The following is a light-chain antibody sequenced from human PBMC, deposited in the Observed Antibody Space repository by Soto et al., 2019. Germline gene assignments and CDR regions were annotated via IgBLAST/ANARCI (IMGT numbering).Light chain of an antibody. CDR3: GTWDSSLSAFV. CDR1: SFNIGNNY. CDR2: ENN. V-gene: IGLV1-51*02. J-gene: IGLJ1*01. Sequence: QSVLTQPPSASAAPGQKVTISCSGSSFNIGNNYVSWYQQLPGTAPKLLIYENNKRPSGILDRFSGSKSGTSATLGITGLQTGDEADYYCGTWDSSLSAFVFGTGTKVTVL.